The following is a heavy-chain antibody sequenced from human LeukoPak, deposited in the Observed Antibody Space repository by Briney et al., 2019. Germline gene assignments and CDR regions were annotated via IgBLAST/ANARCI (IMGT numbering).Heavy chain of an antibody. CDR1: GFIFSGSW. J-gene: IGHJ4*02. V-gene: IGHV3-7*03. D-gene: IGHD2-2*01. Sequence: GGSLRLSCTASGFIFSGSWMAWIRQAPGKGLEWVAIIKKDGSEKYYVDSMKGRFTISRDNAKNSLFLQMNSLRAEDTAIYYCAPRPDAAMVPDSYWGQGTLVTVSS. CDR3: APRPDAAMVPDSY. CDR2: IKKDGSEK.